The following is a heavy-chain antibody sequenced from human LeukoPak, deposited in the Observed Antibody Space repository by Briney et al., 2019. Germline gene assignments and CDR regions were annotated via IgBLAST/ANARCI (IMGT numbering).Heavy chain of an antibody. V-gene: IGHV1-8*03. Sequence: ASVRVSGKASGYTFTSYGISGVRQATGQGLEWRGWMNPNSGNTGYAQKFQGRVTITRNTSISTAYMELSSLRSEDTAVYYCAREFDLWGQGTLVTVSS. CDR1: GYTFTSYG. CDR3: AREFDL. J-gene: IGHJ5*02. CDR2: MNPNSGNT.